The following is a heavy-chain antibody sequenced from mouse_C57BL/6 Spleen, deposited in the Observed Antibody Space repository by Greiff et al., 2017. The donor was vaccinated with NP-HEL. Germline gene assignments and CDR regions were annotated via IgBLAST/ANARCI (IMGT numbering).Heavy chain of an antibody. V-gene: IGHV3-6*01. CDR3: ARATTVVAPDY. D-gene: IGHD1-1*01. Sequence: EVKLMESGPGLVKPSQSLSLTCSVTGYSITSGYYWNWIRQFPGNKLEWMGYISYDGSNNYNPSLKNRISITRDTSKNQFFLKLNSVTTEDTATYYCARATTVVAPDYWGQGTTLTVSS. J-gene: IGHJ2*01. CDR2: ISYDGSN. CDR1: GYSITSGYY.